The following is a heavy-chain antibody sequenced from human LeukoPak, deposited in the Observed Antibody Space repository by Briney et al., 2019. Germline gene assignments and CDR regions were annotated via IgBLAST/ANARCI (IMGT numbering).Heavy chain of an antibody. CDR2: IHYSGST. Sequence: SETLSLTCTVSGGSISGFHWSWIRQPPGRGLEWIGYIHYSGSTDYNPSLKSRVTISVDTSKNQFSLKLSSVTAADTAVYYCTRHLDYYGSGSYEYWGQGTLVTVSS. D-gene: IGHD3-10*01. CDR3: TRHLDYYGSGSYEY. J-gene: IGHJ4*02. CDR1: GGSISGFH. V-gene: IGHV4-59*08.